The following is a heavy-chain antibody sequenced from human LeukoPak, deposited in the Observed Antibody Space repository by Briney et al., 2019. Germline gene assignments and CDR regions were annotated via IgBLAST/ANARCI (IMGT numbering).Heavy chain of an antibody. D-gene: IGHD2-21*02. CDR3: ARGSCGGDCYYYYYGMDV. J-gene: IGHJ6*02. CDR2: IYGGGST. CDR1: GFTVSNNF. V-gene: IGHV3-66*01. Sequence: GGSLRLSCAASGFTVSNNFLSWVRQAPGKGLEWVSLIYGGGSTYYADSVKGRFTIPRDNSKNTLYLQMNSLRAEDSAVYYCARGSCGGDCYYYYYGMDVWALGTTVTVSS.